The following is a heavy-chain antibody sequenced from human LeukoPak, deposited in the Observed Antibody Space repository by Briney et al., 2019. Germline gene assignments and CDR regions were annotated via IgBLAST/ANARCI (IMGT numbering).Heavy chain of an antibody. V-gene: IGHV3-30-3*01. CDR1: GFTFSSYA. D-gene: IGHD6-13*01. CDR2: ISYDGSNK. Sequence: GGSLRLSCAASGFTFSSYAMHWVRQAPGKGLEWVAVISYDGSNKYYADSVKGRFTISRDNSKNTLYLQMNSLRAEDTAVYYCAVLAAAGSFDYWGQGTLVTVSS. CDR3: AVLAAAGSFDY. J-gene: IGHJ4*02.